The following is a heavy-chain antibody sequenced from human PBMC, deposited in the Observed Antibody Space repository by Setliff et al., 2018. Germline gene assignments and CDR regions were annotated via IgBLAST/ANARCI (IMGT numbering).Heavy chain of an antibody. J-gene: IGHJ4*02. V-gene: IGHV4-59*01. CDR3: ARLRGAFDY. CDR1: GGTISSYY. Sequence: PSETLSLTCTGSGGTISSYYWSWIRQPPGKRLEWIGYIYYSGSTNYNPSLESRVTISVDTSKNQFSLRLNSATAADTAVYYCARLRGAFDYWGQGTLVTVST. D-gene: IGHD3-16*01. CDR2: IYYSGST.